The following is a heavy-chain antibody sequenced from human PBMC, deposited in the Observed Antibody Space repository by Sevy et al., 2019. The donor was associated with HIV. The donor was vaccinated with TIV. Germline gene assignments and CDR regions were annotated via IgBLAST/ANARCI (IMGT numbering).Heavy chain of an antibody. J-gene: IGHJ4*02. V-gene: IGHV1-69*13. D-gene: IGHD3-22*01. CDR1: GGTFSTFS. Sequence: VKVSCKASGGTFSTFSISWVRQAPGQGLERKGGIIPIFGTAKYTQNFQGRVAITADESTSTAYMELSVLRSEDTAIYCCARARYSDSSDYYYEGAYWGQGTLVTVSS. CDR2: IIPIFGTA. CDR3: ARARYSDSSDYYYEGAY.